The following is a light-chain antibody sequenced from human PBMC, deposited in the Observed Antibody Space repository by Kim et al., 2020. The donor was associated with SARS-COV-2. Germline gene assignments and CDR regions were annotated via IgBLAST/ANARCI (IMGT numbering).Light chain of an antibody. CDR1: RSVGNF. J-gene: IGKJ4*01. CDR2: GAF. Sequence: VSPGDRATLSCRASRSVGNFFAWYQQKPGQTPRLLIYGAFPRATGIPARFSGTVSGTDFTLTVSSLQSEDFAVYYCQQYRNWPLTFGGGTKVDIK. CDR3: QQYRNWPLT. V-gene: IGKV3-15*01.